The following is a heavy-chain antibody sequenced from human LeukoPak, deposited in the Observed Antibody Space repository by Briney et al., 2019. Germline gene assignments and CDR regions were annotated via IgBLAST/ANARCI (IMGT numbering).Heavy chain of an antibody. V-gene: IGHV4-31*03. CDR2: IYYSGST. D-gene: IGHD5-18*01. Sequence: SETLSLTCTVSGGSISSGGYYWSWIRQHPGKGLEWIGYIYYSGSTYYNPSLKSRVTISVDTSKNQFPLKLSSVTAADTAVYYCARGEDTAMVRGWGQGTLVTVSS. CDR3: ARGEDTAMVRG. J-gene: IGHJ4*02. CDR1: GGSISSGGYY.